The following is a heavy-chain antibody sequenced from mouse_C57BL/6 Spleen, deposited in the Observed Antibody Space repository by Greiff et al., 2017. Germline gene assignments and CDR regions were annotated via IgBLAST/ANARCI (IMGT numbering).Heavy chain of an antibody. J-gene: IGHJ2*01. CDR3: TTYYCGSSYYFDY. CDR2: IDPEDGDT. CDR1: GFNIKDYY. Sequence: VQLKESGAELVRPGASVKLSCTASGFNIKDYYMHWVKQRPEQGLEWIGRIDPEDGDTEYAPKFQGKATMTADTSSNTAYLQLSSLTSEDTAVYYCTTYYCGSSYYFDYWGQGTTLTVSS. D-gene: IGHD1-1*01. V-gene: IGHV14-1*01.